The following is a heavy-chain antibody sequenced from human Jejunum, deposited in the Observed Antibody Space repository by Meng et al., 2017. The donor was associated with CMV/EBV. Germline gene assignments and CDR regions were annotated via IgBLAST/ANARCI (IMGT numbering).Heavy chain of an antibody. V-gene: IGHV5-51*01. CDR2: IYPGDSDT. CDR3: ATSYSRSTLYYYYGIDV. Sequence: FAGYWFGWVGQMPGRGLEWMGVIYPGDSDTRYSPSFQGQVTISADKSISTADLQWSSLKASDTAMYYCATSYSRSTLYYYYGIDVWGQGTTVTVSS. CDR1: FAGYW. J-gene: IGHJ6*02. D-gene: IGHD6-6*01.